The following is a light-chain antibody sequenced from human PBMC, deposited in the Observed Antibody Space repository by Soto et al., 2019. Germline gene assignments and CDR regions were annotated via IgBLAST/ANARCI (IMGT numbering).Light chain of an antibody. CDR1: SSDVGGYNY. CDR3: CSYAGNGAWV. Sequence: QSALTQPASVSGSPGQSITISCTGTSSDVGGYNYVSWYQQHPGKAPKLMIFEVSRRPSRVSDRFSGSKSGNTASLTISGLQAEDEGDFYCCSYAGNGAWVFGGGTKLTVL. CDR2: EVS. V-gene: IGLV2-14*01. J-gene: IGLJ3*02.